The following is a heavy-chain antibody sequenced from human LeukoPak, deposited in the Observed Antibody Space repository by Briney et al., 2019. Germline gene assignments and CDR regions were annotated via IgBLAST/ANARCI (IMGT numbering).Heavy chain of an antibody. CDR3: AKGGYDFWSGSPLDY. V-gene: IGHV3-9*03. J-gene: IGHJ4*02. Sequence: QPGRSLRLSCAASGFTFDDCAMHWVRQAPGKGLEWVSGISWNSGSIGYADSVKGRFTISRDNAKNSLYLQMNSLRAEDMALYYCAKGGYDFWSGSPLDYWGQGTLVTVSS. CDR2: ISWNSGSI. CDR1: GFTFDDCA. D-gene: IGHD3-3*01.